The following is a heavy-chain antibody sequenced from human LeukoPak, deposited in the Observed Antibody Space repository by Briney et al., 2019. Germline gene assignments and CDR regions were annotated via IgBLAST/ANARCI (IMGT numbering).Heavy chain of an antibody. CDR2: IKDDGTEK. CDR1: GFTFSTYW. J-gene: IGHJ4*02. CDR3: ARGGRALRDS. V-gene: IGHV3-7*05. Sequence: GGSLRLSCAGSGFTFSTYWMTWVRQGPGKGLEWVANIKDDGTEKFYVESTKGRFTISRDNTKNSVFLQMNNVTVEDTAVYYCARGGRALRDSWGQGTLVTVSS. D-gene: IGHD3-16*01.